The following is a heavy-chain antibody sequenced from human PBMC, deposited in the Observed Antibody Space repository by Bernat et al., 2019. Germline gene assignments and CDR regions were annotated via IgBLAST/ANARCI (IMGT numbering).Heavy chain of an antibody. D-gene: IGHD2-21*02. CDR3: VRDSNADSYGDY. J-gene: IGHJ4*02. Sequence: VQLVESGGGLVQPGGSLRLSCAASGFTFSSYEMNWVRQAPGKGLEWVSYISSSGSTIYYADTVKGRFTISRDNVKNSLYLQMSSLRAEDTAVYYCVRDSNADSYGDYWGKGTLVTVSS. V-gene: IGHV3-48*03. CDR2: ISSSGSTI. CDR1: GFTFSSYE.